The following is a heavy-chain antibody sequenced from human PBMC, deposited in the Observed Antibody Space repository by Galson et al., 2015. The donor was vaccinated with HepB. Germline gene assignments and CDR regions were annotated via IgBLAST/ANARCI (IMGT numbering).Heavy chain of an antibody. CDR1: GGSFSGYY. D-gene: IGHD3-10*01. CDR2: INHSGST. J-gene: IGHJ6*03. CDR3: ARAPRGHYYYYYMDV. V-gene: IGHV4-34*01. Sequence: ETLSLTCAVYGGSFSGYYWSWIRQPPGKGLEWIGEINHSGSTNYNPSLKSRVTISVDTSKNQFSLKLSSVTAADTAVYYCARAPRGHYYYYYMDVWGKGTRSPSP.